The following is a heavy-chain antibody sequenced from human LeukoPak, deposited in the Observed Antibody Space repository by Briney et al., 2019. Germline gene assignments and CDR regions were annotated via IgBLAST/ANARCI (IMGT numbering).Heavy chain of an antibody. Sequence: SETLSLTCAVYGGPFSGYYWSWIRQPPGKGLEWIGEINHSGSTNYNPSLKSRVTISVDTSKNQFSLKLSSVTAADTAVYYCARGRGYSGYDYYYYGMDVWGQGTTVTVSS. V-gene: IGHV4-34*01. CDR3: ARGRGYSGYDYYYYGMDV. J-gene: IGHJ6*02. D-gene: IGHD5-12*01. CDR1: GGPFSGYY. CDR2: INHSGST.